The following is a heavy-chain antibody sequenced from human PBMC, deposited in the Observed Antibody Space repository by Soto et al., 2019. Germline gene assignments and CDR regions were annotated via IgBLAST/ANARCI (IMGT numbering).Heavy chain of an antibody. J-gene: IGHJ6*02. Sequence: QVQLVQSGAEVKKPGASVKVSCKASGYTFTSYGISWVRQAPGQGLEWTGWISAYNGNTNYAQKLQGRVTMTTDTSTSTAYMELRSLSSDDTAVYYCARDRIEMDYYYGMDVWGQGTTVTVSS. CDR1: GYTFTSYG. CDR2: ISAYNGNT. CDR3: ARDRIEMDYYYGMDV. V-gene: IGHV1-18*04.